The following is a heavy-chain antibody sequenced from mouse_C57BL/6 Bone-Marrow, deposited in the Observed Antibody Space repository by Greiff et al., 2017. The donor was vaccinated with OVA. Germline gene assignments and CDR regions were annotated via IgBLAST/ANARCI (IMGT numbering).Heavy chain of an antibody. CDR2: IYPGSGST. CDR3: AREYGNSAWFAY. CDR1: GYTFTSYW. J-gene: IGHJ3*01. D-gene: IGHD2-10*02. V-gene: IGHV1-55*01. Sequence: QVQLQQSGAELVKPGASVKMSCKASGYTFTSYWITWVKQRPGQGLEWIGDIYPGSGSTNYNEKFKSKATLTVDTSSSTAYMQLSSLTSEDSAVYYCAREYGNSAWFAYWGQGTLVTVSA.